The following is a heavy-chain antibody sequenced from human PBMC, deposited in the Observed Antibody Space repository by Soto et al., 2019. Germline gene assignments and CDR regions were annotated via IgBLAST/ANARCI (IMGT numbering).Heavy chain of an antibody. J-gene: IGHJ4*02. CDR2: ISSSSSYI. Sequence: VQLVESGGGLVKPGGSLRLSCAASGFTFSSYSMNWVRQAPGKGLEWVSSISSSSSYIYYADSVKGRFTISRDNAKNSLYLQMNSLRAEDTAVYYCARENYGDYDFDYWGQGTLVTVSS. D-gene: IGHD4-17*01. V-gene: IGHV3-21*01. CDR3: ARENYGDYDFDY. CDR1: GFTFSSYS.